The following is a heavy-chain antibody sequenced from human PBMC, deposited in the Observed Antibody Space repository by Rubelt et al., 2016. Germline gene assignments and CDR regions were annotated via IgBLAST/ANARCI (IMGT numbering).Heavy chain of an antibody. V-gene: IGHV1-69*10. D-gene: IGHD2-8*01. J-gene: IGHJ6*02. Sequence: QVQLVQSGAEVKKPGASVKVSCKASGYTFTSYGFDWVRQAPGLGLECLGGIIPILGVANYAQKFQGRVTITADKSTTTAYMELSSLRSEDTGVYYCARGLACNSGACWGSGMDVWGQGTTVTVSS. CDR3: ARGLACNSGACWGSGMDV. CDR1: GYTFTSYG. CDR2: IIPILGVA.